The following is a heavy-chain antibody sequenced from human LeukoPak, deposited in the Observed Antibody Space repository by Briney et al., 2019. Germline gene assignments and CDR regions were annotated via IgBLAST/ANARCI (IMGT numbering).Heavy chain of an antibody. CDR1: GFTFISYN. Sequence: GGSLRLSCSASGFTFISYNMDWVRRAPGKGLEWVSFIDSSSRYIYQADSVKGRFTISRDNAKSPVFLQMNSLRAEDTAVYYCARVGGHCTSTSCPPPDDWGQGTLVTVSS. CDR2: IDSSSRYI. D-gene: IGHD2-2*01. CDR3: ARVGGHCTSTSCPPPDD. V-gene: IGHV3-21*01. J-gene: IGHJ4*02.